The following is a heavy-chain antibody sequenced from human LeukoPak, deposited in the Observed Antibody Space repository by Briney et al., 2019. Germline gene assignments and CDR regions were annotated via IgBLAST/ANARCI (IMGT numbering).Heavy chain of an antibody. Sequence: EASVKVSCKASGYTFTSYYMHWVRQAPGQGLEWMGIINPSGGSTSYAQKFQGRVTMTRDTSTSTVYMELSSLRSEDTAVYYCARTPVYSSSSSGWFDPWGQGTLVTVSS. D-gene: IGHD6-6*01. CDR3: ARTPVYSSSSSGWFDP. V-gene: IGHV1-46*01. CDR2: INPSGGST. J-gene: IGHJ5*02. CDR1: GYTFTSYY.